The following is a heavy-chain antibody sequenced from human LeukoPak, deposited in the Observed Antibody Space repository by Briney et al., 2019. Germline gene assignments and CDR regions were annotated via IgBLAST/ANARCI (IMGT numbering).Heavy chain of an antibody. CDR3: ARSDDSSGYYFSNFDY. V-gene: IGHV1-69*13. J-gene: IGHJ4*02. CDR2: IIPIFGTA. Sequence: ASVKVSCKASGGTFCSYAISWVRQAPGQGLEWMGGIIPIFGTANYAQKFQGRVTITADESTGTAYMELSSLRSEDTAVYYCARSDDSSGYYFSNFDYWGQGTLVTVSS. D-gene: IGHD3-22*01. CDR1: GGTFCSYA.